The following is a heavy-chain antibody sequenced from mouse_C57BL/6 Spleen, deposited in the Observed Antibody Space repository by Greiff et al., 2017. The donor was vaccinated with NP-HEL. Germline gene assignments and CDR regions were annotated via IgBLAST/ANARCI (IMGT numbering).Heavy chain of an antibody. CDR3: ARGRNYAMDY. V-gene: IGHV5-17*01. CDR2: ISSGSSTI. J-gene: IGHJ4*01. CDR1: GFTFSDYG. Sequence: VQLKQSGGGLVKPGGSLKLSCAASGFTFSDYGMHWVRQAPEKGLEWVAYISSGSSTIYYADTVKGRFTISRDNAKNTLFLQMTRLRSEDTAMYYCARGRNYAMDYWGQGTSVTVSS.